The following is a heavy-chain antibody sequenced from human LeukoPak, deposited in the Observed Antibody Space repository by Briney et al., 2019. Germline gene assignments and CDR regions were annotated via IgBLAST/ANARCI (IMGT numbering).Heavy chain of an antibody. V-gene: IGHV4-4*02. CDR1: GGSISSSNW. D-gene: IGHD1-1*01. J-gene: IGHJ6*02. CDR2: IYPSGST. CDR3: ARTTKNYGMDV. Sequence: SETLSLTCAVSGGSISSSNWWAWVRQPPGKGLEWIGEIYPSGSTNYNPSLKSRVTVSVDTSKNQFSLKLSSVTAADTAVYYCARTTKNYGMDVWGQGTTVTVSS.